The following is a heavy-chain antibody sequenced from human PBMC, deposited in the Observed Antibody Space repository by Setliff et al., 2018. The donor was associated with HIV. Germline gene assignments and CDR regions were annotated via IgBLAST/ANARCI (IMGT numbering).Heavy chain of an antibody. CDR1: GFTFSGYG. J-gene: IGHJ4*02. CDR2: IGGHGSII. CDR3: ANMQWASNAWYSFDY. Sequence: GGSLRLSCAASGFTFSGYGMYWVRQAPGKGLEWVSFIGGHGSIIHYADSVKGRFTISRDNANNLLFLQMNNLRDEDTAVYYCANMQWASNAWYSFDYWGQGALVTVSS. V-gene: IGHV3-21*04. D-gene: IGHD6-19*01.